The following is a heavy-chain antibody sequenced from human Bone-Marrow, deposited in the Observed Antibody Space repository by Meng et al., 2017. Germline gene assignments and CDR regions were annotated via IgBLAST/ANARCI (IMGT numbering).Heavy chain of an antibody. J-gene: IGHJ4*02. CDR2: ISSSSSYI. CDR1: GFTFSSYR. CDR3: ARAVAGAFDY. D-gene: IGHD6-19*01. Sequence: GGSLRLSCAASGFTFSSYRMNWVRQAPGKGLEWVSSISSSSSYIYYADSVKGRFTISRDNAKNSLYLQMNSLRAEDTAVYYCARAVAGAFDYWGQGTLVTVSS. V-gene: IGHV3-21*01.